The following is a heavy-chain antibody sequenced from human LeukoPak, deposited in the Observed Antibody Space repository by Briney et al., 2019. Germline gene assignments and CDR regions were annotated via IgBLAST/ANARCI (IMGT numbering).Heavy chain of an antibody. V-gene: IGHV4-34*01. CDR2: INHSGST. CDR1: GGSFSGYY. Sequence: PSETLSLTCAVYGGSFSGYYWSWIRQPPGKGLEWIGEINHSGSTNYNPSLKSRVTISVDTSKNQFSLKLSSVTAADTAVYYCARGKTQGTSWFDPWGQGTLVTVSS. J-gene: IGHJ5*02. CDR3: ARGKTQGTSWFDP. D-gene: IGHD2-2*01.